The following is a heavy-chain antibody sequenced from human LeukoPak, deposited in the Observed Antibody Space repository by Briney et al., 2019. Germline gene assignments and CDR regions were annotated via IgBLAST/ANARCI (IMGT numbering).Heavy chain of an antibody. Sequence: GGSLRLSCAASGFTVSSNYMSRVRQAPGKGLEWVSVIYSGGSTYYADSVKGRFTISRDNSRNTLYLQMNSLRAEDTAVYYCARDCSSSCSPYYGMDVWGQGTTVTVSS. J-gene: IGHJ6*02. D-gene: IGHD2-2*01. V-gene: IGHV3-53*01. CDR2: IYSGGST. CDR1: GFTVSSNY. CDR3: ARDCSSSCSPYYGMDV.